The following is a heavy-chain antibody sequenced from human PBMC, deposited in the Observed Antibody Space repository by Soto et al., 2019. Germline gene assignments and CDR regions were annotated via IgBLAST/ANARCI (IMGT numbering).Heavy chain of an antibody. CDR2: ISGSGGST. D-gene: IGHD2-21*02. J-gene: IGHJ4*02. CDR1: GFTFSSYA. V-gene: IGHV3-23*01. CDR3: AKQRDCGGDCYSAMPMGY. Sequence: GWSLRLSCAASGFTFSSYAMSWVRQAPGKGLEWVSAISGSGGSTYYADSVKGRFTISRDNSKNTLYLQMNSLRAEDTAVYYCAKQRDCGGDCYSAMPMGYWGQGTMVTVSS.